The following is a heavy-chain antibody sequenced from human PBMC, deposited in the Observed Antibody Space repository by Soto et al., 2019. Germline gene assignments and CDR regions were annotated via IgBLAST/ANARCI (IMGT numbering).Heavy chain of an antibody. CDR3: AKDLMHKERTIEMDV. CDR1: GFTFISYA. CDR2: ISGSGGRT. Sequence: GGSLRLSCAASGFTFISYAMSWVRQAPGKGLEWVSAISGSGGRTYYADSVKGRFTISRDNSKNTLYLQMKSLRAEDTAVYYCAKDLMHKERTIEMDVWGKGTTVTVSS. V-gene: IGHV3-23*01. J-gene: IGHJ6*04. D-gene: IGHD3-3*01.